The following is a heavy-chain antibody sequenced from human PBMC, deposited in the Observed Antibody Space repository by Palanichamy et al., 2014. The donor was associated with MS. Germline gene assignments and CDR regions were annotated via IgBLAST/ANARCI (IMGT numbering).Heavy chain of an antibody. V-gene: IGHV5-51*01. J-gene: IGHJ6*02. D-gene: IGHD6-19*01. CDR1: GYSFTSYW. CDR3: ARHDSSGWPEYYYYGMDV. CDR2: IYPGDSDT. Sequence: DVQLVQSGAEVKKPGESLKISCKASGYSFTSYWIGWVRQMPGKGLEWMGIIYPGDSDTRYSPSFQGQVTISADKSINAAYLQWTSLKASDTAMYYCARHDSSGWPEYYYYGMDVWGQGTTVTVSS.